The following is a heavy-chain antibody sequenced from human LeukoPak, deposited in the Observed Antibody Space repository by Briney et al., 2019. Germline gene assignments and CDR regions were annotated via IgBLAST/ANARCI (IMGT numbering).Heavy chain of an antibody. CDR2: IHHSGST. CDR1: GYSISSGYY. Sequence: SETLSLTCTVSGYSISSGYYWGWIRQPPGKGLEWIGSIHHSGSTYYNPSLKSRVTISVGTSKNQFSLKLSSVTAADTAVYYCAILLAIYDSNWFDPWGQGTLVTVSS. CDR3: AILLAIYDSNWFDP. J-gene: IGHJ5*02. D-gene: IGHD3-3*01. V-gene: IGHV4-38-2*02.